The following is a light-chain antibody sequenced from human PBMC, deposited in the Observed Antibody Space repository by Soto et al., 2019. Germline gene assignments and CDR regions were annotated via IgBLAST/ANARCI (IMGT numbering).Light chain of an antibody. CDR2: DVS. CDR1: SSDVGGYDY. CDR3: CSDAGSYTSV. V-gene: IGLV2-11*01. J-gene: IGLJ3*02. Sequence: QSALTQPRSVSGSPGQSVTISCTGTSSDVGGYDYVSWYQQHPGKAPKVMIYDVSKRPSGVPDRFSGSKSGNTASLTISGLRADDEADYYCCSDAGSYTSVFGGGTKLTVL.